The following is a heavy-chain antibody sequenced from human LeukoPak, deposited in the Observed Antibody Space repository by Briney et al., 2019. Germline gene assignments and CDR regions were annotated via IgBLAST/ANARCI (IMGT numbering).Heavy chain of an antibody. D-gene: IGHD3-10*01. CDR2: ISYDGSNK. J-gene: IGHJ5*02. V-gene: IGHV3-30*03. Sequence: GGSLRLSCAASGFTFSSWGMHWVRQAPGKGLEWVAVISYDGSNKYYADSVKGRFTISRDNSKNTLYLQMNSLRAEDTAVYYCARGRYVVTMVRGGGFDPWGQGTLVTVSS. CDR1: GFTFSSWG. CDR3: ARGRYVVTMVRGGGFDP.